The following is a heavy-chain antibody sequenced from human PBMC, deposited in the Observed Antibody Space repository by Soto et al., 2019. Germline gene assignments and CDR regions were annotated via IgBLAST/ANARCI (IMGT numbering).Heavy chain of an antibody. J-gene: IGHJ3*02. CDR1: GFTFSSYA. CDR3: SRAGHNDAFDI. Sequence: QVQLVESGGGVVQPGRSLRLSCAASGFTFSSYAMHWVRQAPGKGLEWVAVISYDGSNKYYADSVKGRFTISRDNSKNTLYLQMNSLRAEDTAVYYCSRAGHNDAFDIWGQGTMVTVSS. V-gene: IGHV3-30-3*01. CDR2: ISYDGSNK.